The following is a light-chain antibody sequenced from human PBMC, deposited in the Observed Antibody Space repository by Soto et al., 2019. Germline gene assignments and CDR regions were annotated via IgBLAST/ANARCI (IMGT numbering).Light chain of an antibody. CDR1: SSDVGGYNY. V-gene: IGLV2-11*01. CDR3: CAYAGSYTVV. J-gene: IGLJ2*01. CDR2: DVS. Sequence: QSVLTQPRSVSGSPGQSVTISCTGTSSDVGGYNYVSWYQQHPGKAPKLMIYDVSKRPSGVPDRFSGSKSGNTASLTISGLHAEYEADYYCCAYAGSYTVVFGGGTKVTVL.